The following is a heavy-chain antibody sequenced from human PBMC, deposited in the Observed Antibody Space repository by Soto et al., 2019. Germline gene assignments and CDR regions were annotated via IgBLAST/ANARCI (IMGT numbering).Heavy chain of an antibody. CDR3: ASIPAMVPHFAY. CDR1: GGSISSSSYY. D-gene: IGHD3-10*01. CDR2: IYYSGST. V-gene: IGHV4-39*01. J-gene: IGHJ4*02. Sequence: QLQLQESGPGLVKPSETLSLTCTVSGGSISSSSYYWGWIRQPPGKGLEWIGSIYYSGSTYYNPSLKTRVTLSVDTPNTQFSLKLSSVTAADTAVYYRASIPAMVPHFAYWGQGTLVTVSS.